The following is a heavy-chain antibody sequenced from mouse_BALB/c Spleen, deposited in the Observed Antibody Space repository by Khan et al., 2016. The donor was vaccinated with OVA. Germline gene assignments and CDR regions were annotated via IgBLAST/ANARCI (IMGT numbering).Heavy chain of an antibody. D-gene: IGHD2-14*01. CDR1: GFSLSRYN. J-gene: IGHJ4*01. V-gene: IGHV2-6-4*01. Sequence: VQLQESGPGLVAPSRSLSITCTVSGFSLSRYNIHWVRQPPGKGLEWLGMIWGGGGTDYNSTLKSRLSIRKDNSKSQVLLKMNSLQTDDTAMYYCARAYYRYDGYYAIDYWGQGTSVTVSS. CDR3: ARAYYRYDGYYAIDY. CDR2: IWGGGGT.